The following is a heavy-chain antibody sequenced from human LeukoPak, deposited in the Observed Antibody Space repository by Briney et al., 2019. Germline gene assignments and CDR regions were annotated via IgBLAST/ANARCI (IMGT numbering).Heavy chain of an antibody. V-gene: IGHV1-46*01. Sequence: ASVKVSSKASGYTFTSYYMHWVRQAPGQGLEWMGIINPSGGSTSYAQKFQGRVTMTRDMSTSTVYMELSSLRSEDTAVYYCARDREGGSYVNGGGQYYFDYWGQGTLVTVSS. CDR1: GYTFTSYY. CDR3: ARDREGGSYVNGGGQYYFDY. CDR2: INPSGGST. D-gene: IGHD1-26*01. J-gene: IGHJ4*02.